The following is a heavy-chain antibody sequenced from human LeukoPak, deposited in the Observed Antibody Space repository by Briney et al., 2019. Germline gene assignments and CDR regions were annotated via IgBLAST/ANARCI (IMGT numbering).Heavy chain of an antibody. V-gene: IGHV4-59*01. Sequence: SETLSLTCTVSGGSISSYYWSWIRQPPGKGLEWIGYIYYSGSTNYNPSLKSRVTISVDTSKNQFSLKLSSVTAADTAVYYCARVWVAAAVEGGWFDPWGQGTLVTVSS. D-gene: IGHD6-19*01. CDR2: IYYSGST. CDR1: GGSISSYY. CDR3: ARVWVAAAVEGGWFDP. J-gene: IGHJ5*02.